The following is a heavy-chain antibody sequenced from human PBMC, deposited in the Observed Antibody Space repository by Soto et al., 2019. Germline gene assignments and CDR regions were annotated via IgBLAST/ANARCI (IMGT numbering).Heavy chain of an antibody. D-gene: IGHD3-16*01. CDR2: IYFSGTA. CDR3: ARGAPGPIPNSYFDF. J-gene: IGHJ4*02. Sequence: LQLQESGPGLVKPSETLSLTCSVSGASINNTSYYWGWIRQSPGKGLEWLGNIYFSGTAYSTPSLRSRVTMSVDTSNNQFSLQLNSMTAADTGVYYCARGAPGPIPNSYFDFWGQGTLVTVSS. CDR1: GASINNTSYY. V-gene: IGHV4-39*01.